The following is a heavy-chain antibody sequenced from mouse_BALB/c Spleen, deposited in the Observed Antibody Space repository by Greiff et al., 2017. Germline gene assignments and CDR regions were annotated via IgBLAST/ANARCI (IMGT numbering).Heavy chain of an antibody. D-gene: IGHD1-1*01. Sequence: QVQLQQSGAELVRPGSSVKISCKASGYAFSSYWMNWVKQRPGQGLEWIGQIYPGDGDTNYNGKFKGKATLTADKSSSTAYMQLSSLTSEDSAVYFCARSDYYGSDWYFDVWGAGTTVTVSS. CDR2: IYPGDGDT. CDR1: GYAFSSYW. CDR3: ARSDYYGSDWYFDV. V-gene: IGHV1-80*01. J-gene: IGHJ1*01.